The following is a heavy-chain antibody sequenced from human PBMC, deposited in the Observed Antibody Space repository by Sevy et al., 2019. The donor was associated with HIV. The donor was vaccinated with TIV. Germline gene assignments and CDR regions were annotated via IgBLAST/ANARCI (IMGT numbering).Heavy chain of an antibody. J-gene: IGHJ4*02. V-gene: IGHV3-23*01. CDR3: AKDLGPVTTVVTPGFDY. CDR2: ISGSGGST. CDR1: GFTFSSYA. Sequence: GGSLRLSCAASGFTFSSYAMSWVRQAPGKGLEWVSAISGSGGSTYYADSVKGRFTISRDNSKNTLYLQRNSLRAEDTAVYYCAKDLGPVTTVVTPGFDYWGQGTLVTVSS. D-gene: IGHD4-17*01.